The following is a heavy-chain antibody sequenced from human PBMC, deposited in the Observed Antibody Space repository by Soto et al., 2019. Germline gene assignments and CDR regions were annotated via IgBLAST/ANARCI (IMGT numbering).Heavy chain of an antibody. CDR2: IIPIFGPA. CDR3: AGEAGDRSYYYGMDV. V-gene: IGHV1-69*01. J-gene: IGHJ6*02. CDR1: GGTFSSYA. Sequence: QVQLVQAGAEVKKPWSSVKFSCKDSGGTFSSYAISWVRQAPGQGLEWMGGIIPIFGPANYAQKFQGRVTITADESTSTAYMELSSLRSEDTAVYYCAGEAGDRSYYYGMDVWGQGTTVTVSS.